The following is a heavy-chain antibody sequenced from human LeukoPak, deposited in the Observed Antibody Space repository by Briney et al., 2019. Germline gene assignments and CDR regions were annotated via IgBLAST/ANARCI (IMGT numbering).Heavy chain of an antibody. D-gene: IGHD4-17*01. CDR2: INHSGST. CDR1: GGSFSGYY. J-gene: IGHJ4*02. V-gene: IGHV4-34*01. Sequence: SETLSLTCAVYGGSFSGYYWSWIRQPPGKGLEWIGEINHSGSTNYNPSLKSRVTISVDTSKNQFSLKLSSVTAADTAVYYCARLTGGYGVDYWGQRTLVTVSS. CDR3: ARLTGGYGVDY.